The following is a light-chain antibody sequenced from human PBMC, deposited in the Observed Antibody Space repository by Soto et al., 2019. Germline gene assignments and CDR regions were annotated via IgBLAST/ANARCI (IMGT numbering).Light chain of an antibody. Sequence: QSVLTQPPSASGTPGQRATISCSGSSSNIGSNTVNWYQQLPGTAPKLLIYNNNQRPSGVPDRFSGSKSGTSASLAISGLQSEDEADYYCAAWDDSLNGLVFGTGTKVTVL. CDR2: NNN. V-gene: IGLV1-44*01. CDR1: SSNIGSNT. CDR3: AAWDDSLNGLV. J-gene: IGLJ1*01.